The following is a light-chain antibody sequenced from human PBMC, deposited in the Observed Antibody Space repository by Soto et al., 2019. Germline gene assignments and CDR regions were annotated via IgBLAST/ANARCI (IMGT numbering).Light chain of an antibody. CDR2: KVS. J-gene: IGKJ1*01. CDR1: QSVDTW. V-gene: IGKV1-5*03. Sequence: DIQMTQSPSTLSASVGDRVTITCRASQSVDTWLAWYKQKPGKAPKVLISKVSNLESGVPSRFSGSGYGTEFTLTISSLQPDDFATCYCQQYKRSWTFGQGTKVDIK. CDR3: QQYKRSWT.